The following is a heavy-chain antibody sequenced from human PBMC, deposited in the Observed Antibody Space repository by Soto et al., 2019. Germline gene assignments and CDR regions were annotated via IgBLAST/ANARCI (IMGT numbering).Heavy chain of an antibody. CDR3: ARVSADSYYFDY. Sequence: SETLSLTCTVSGGSISSGGYYWSWIRPHPGKGLEWIGYIYYSGSTYYNPSLKSRVTISVDTSKNQFSLKLSSVTAADTAVYYCARVSADSYYFDYWGQGTLVTVSS. J-gene: IGHJ4*02. D-gene: IGHD6-13*01. V-gene: IGHV4-31*03. CDR1: GGSISSGGYY. CDR2: IYYSGST.